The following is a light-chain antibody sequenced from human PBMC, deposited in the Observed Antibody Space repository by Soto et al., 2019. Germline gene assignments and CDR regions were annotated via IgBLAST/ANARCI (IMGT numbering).Light chain of an antibody. V-gene: IGKV3-15*01. Sequence: ELVMTQSPATLSVVPGERATLSCRASQSVSSNLAWYQQKPGQAPRLLIYGASTRATDIPARFSGSVSGTEFTLTISSLQSEDFAIYYGQQYNNRPPITFGQGTRREI. J-gene: IGKJ5*01. CDR1: QSVSSN. CDR3: QQYNNRPPIT. CDR2: GAS.